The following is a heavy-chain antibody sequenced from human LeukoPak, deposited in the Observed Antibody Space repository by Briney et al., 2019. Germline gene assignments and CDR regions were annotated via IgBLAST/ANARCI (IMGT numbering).Heavy chain of an antibody. J-gene: IGHJ4*02. D-gene: IGHD3-10*01. CDR1: GVTFSSYA. Sequence: GGSLRLSCAASGVTFSSYAMSWVRQAPGKGLEWVSAISGSGGSTYYADSVKGRFTISRDNSKNTLYLQMNSLRAEDTAVYYCAKSGMVRGVRYFDYWGQGTLVTVSS. CDR3: AKSGMVRGVRYFDY. CDR2: ISGSGGST. V-gene: IGHV3-23*01.